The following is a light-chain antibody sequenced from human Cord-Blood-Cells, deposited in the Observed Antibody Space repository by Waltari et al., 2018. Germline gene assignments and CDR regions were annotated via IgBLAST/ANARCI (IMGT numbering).Light chain of an antibody. CDR1: SSNIGNNT. CDR3: AAWDDSLNGYV. CDR2: SNN. Sequence: QSVLTHPPSASGTPGQRVTISCSGSSSNIGNNTVNLYQQLPGTAPKLLTYSNNQRPSGVPDRFSGSKSGTSASLAISGLQSEDEADYYCAAWDDSLNGYVFGTGTKVTVL. J-gene: IGLJ1*01. V-gene: IGLV1-44*01.